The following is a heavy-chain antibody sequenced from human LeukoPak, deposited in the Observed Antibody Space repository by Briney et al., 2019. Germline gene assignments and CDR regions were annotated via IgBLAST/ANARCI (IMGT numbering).Heavy chain of an antibody. J-gene: IGHJ4*02. V-gene: IGHV3-23*01. D-gene: IGHD3-3*01. Sequence: GGSLRLSCAASGFTFSSYAMSWVRQAPGKGLEWVSAISGSGGSTYYADSVKGRFTISRDNSKNTLYLQMNSLRAEDTAVYYCAKDLEWLLTVPYFDYWGRGTLVTVSS. CDR3: AKDLEWLLTVPYFDY. CDR2: ISGSGGST. CDR1: GFTFSSYA.